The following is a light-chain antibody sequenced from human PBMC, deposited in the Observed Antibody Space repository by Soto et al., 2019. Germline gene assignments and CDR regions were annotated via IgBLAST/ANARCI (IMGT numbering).Light chain of an antibody. CDR3: ASYTTSSTYV. CDR2: DVS. J-gene: IGLJ1*01. CDR1: SSDVGGYSY. V-gene: IGLV2-14*01. Sequence: QSALTQPASVSGSPGQSIAISCTGTSSDVGGYSYVSWYQQQPGKAPKLVISDVSNRPSGVSDRFSGSKSGNTASLTISELQTEDEADYYCASYTTSSTYVFGTGTKLTVL.